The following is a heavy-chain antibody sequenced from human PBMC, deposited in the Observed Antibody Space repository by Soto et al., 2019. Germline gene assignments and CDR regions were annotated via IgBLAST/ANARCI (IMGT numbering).Heavy chain of an antibody. V-gene: IGHV1-69*12. J-gene: IGHJ4*02. CDR3: ARDGGVYDYSPFDY. CDR1: GGTFSNYA. D-gene: IGHD4-4*01. Sequence: QVQLVQSGAEAKKPGSSVKVSCKASGGTFSNYAISWVRQAPGQGLEWMGGIIPIFGTADYAQKFQGRVTITADESTSTAYMELSSLRSEDTAVYYCARDGGVYDYSPFDYWGQGTLVTVSS. CDR2: IIPIFGTA.